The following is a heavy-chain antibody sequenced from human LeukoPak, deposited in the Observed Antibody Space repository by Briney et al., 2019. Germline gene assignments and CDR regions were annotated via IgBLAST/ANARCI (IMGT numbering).Heavy chain of an antibody. V-gene: IGHV4-59*12. CDR2: MYYTGTT. Sequence: SETLSLTCTVSGGSIRNYHWNWIRQSPGRGLEWIGYMYYTGTTNYNPSLKSRVTISVDRFKNQFSLRLTSVAVADTAVYYCARTGVLVRGVTYFDYWGQGTLVTVSS. J-gene: IGHJ4*02. D-gene: IGHD3-10*01. CDR1: GGSIRNYH. CDR3: ARTGVLVRGVTYFDY.